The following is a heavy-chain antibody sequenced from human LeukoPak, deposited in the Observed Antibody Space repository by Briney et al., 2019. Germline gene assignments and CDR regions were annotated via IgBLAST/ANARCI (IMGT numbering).Heavy chain of an antibody. CDR2: ISSSSSYI. CDR3: ATGTTVPWYFDL. J-gene: IGHJ2*01. V-gene: IGHV3-21*01. CDR1: GFTFSSYS. D-gene: IGHD1-1*01. Sequence: GGSLRLSCAASGFTFSSYSMNWVRQAPGKGLEWVSSISSSSSYIYYADSVKGRFTISRDNAKNSLYLQMNSLRAEDTAVYYCATGTTVPWYFDLWGRGTLVTVSS.